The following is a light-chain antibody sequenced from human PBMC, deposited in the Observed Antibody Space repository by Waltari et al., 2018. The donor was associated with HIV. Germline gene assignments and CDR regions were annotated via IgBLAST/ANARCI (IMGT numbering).Light chain of an antibody. V-gene: IGLV2-14*03. J-gene: IGLJ3*02. CDR3: SLCPGSKTNWV. Sequence: QSALTQPASVSGSPGQSITISCTGISSDVGGYNYVSWYQQHPGKAPKLMINDVGDRPSGVSNRFSGSKSGNTASLTISGLQPEDEAHYYCSLCPGSKTNWVFGGGTKLTVL. CDR2: DVG. CDR1: SSDVGGYNY.